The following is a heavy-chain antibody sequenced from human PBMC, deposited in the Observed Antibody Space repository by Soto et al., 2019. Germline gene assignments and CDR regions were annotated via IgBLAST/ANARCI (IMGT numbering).Heavy chain of an antibody. Sequence: GWSLRLSCAASGFTFSTYHMNWVRQAPGKGLEWVSYIHSGGSRIYYADSVKGRFTISRDNAKNSLYLQMNSLRAEETAVYYCARDGSTVTTNYHYAMDVWGQGTKITVS. CDR1: GFTFSTYH. J-gene: IGHJ6*02. D-gene: IGHD4-17*01. CDR2: IHSGGSRI. V-gene: IGHV3-48*03. CDR3: ARDGSTVTTNYHYAMDV.